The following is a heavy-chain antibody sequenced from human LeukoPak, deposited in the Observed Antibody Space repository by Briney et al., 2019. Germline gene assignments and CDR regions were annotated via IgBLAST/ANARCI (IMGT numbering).Heavy chain of an antibody. D-gene: IGHD3-9*01. CDR2: ISGSGGST. Sequence: QAGGSLRLSCAASGFTFSSYAMSWVRQAPGKGLEWVSAISGSGGSTYYADSVKGRFTISRDNSKNTLYLQMNSLRAEDTAVYYCLKDQWQGYFDWSQSYSGAFDIWGQGTMVTVSS. J-gene: IGHJ3*02. V-gene: IGHV3-23*01. CDR3: LKDQWQGYFDWSQSYSGAFDI. CDR1: GFTFSSYA.